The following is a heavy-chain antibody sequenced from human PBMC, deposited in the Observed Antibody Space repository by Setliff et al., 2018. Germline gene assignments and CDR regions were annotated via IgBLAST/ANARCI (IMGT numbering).Heavy chain of an antibody. D-gene: IGHD3-3*01. V-gene: IGHV4-61*02. CDR1: GGSISSGSYY. Sequence: PSETLSLTCTASGGSISSGSYYWSWIRQPAGKGLEWIGRIYTSGSTNYNPSLKSRVTISVDTSKNQFSLKLSSVTAADTAVYYCARSGYYDFWSGFVNDAFDIWGQGTMVTVSS. J-gene: IGHJ3*02. CDR2: IYTSGST. CDR3: ARSGYYDFWSGFVNDAFDI.